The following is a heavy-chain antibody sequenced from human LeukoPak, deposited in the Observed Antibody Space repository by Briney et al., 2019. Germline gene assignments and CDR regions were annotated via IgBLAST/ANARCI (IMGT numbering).Heavy chain of an antibody. J-gene: IGHJ3*02. CDR1: GGSISSGSYY. Sequence: PSQTLSLTCTVSGGSISSGSYYWSWIRQPAGKGLECIGRIYTSGSTNYNPSLKSRVTISVDTSKNQFSLKLSSVTAADTAVYYCARGEAVYVVVKAFDIWGQGTMVTVSS. D-gene: IGHD2-15*01. CDR3: ARGEAVYVVVKAFDI. CDR2: IYTSGST. V-gene: IGHV4-61*02.